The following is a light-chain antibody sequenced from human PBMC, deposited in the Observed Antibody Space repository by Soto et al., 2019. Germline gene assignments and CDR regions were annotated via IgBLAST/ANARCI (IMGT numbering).Light chain of an antibody. CDR1: QTVRTY. CDR2: AAS. V-gene: IGKV1-39*01. Sequence: DIQMTQSPSSLFASVGDRVTITCRASQTVRTYLNWYQQRPGKAPTLLIYAASSLQSSVPPRFSGAGSETDFTLTIHGLQPEYFATYYCQHTFSTPLTFGQGTRLEIK. CDR3: QHTFSTPLT. J-gene: IGKJ5*01.